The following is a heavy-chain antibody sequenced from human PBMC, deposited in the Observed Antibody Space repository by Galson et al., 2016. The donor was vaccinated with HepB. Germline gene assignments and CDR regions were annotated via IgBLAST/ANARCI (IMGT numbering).Heavy chain of an antibody. D-gene: IGHD5-18*01. CDR3: ASDPRQWQRGYNYGFEY. CDR2: ISYDGDTK. Sequence: SLRLSCAASGFTFSTYGMHWVRQAPGKGLEWVAVISYDGDTKYHADSVKGRFTISRDNSKNTLYLQMHRLRFEDTAVYYCASDPRQWQRGYNYGFEYWGQGPLVSVSS. J-gene: IGHJ4*02. CDR1: GFTFSTYG. V-gene: IGHV3-30*03.